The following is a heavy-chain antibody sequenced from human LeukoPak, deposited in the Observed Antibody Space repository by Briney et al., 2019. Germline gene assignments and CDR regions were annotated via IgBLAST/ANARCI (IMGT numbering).Heavy chain of an antibody. CDR2: IIPILGIA. J-gene: IGHJ4*02. D-gene: IGHD6-13*01. CDR3: ARGNTGSSPVDY. Sequence: SVKVSCKASGGTFSSYAISWVRQAPGQGLEWMGRIIPILGIANYARKFQGRVTITADKSTSTAYMGLSSLRSEDTAVYYCARGNTGSSPVDYWGQGTLVTVSS. V-gene: IGHV1-69*04. CDR1: GGTFSSYA.